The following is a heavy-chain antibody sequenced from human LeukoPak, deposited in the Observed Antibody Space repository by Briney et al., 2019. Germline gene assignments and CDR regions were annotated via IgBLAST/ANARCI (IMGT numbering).Heavy chain of an antibody. CDR2: IYYSGST. CDR3: ARVPITIPSPPYYYYGMDV. V-gene: IGHV4-59*01. CDR1: GGSISSYY. D-gene: IGHD3-10*01. Sequence: SETLSLTCTVSGGSISSYYWSWIRQPPGKGLEWIGYIYYSGSTNYNPSLKSRVTISVDTSKNQFSLKLSSVTAADTAVYYCARVPITIPSPPYYYYGMDVWGQGTTVTASS. J-gene: IGHJ6*02.